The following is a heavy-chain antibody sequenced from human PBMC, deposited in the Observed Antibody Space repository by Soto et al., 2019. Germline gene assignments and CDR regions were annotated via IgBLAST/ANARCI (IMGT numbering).Heavy chain of an antibody. J-gene: IGHJ6*02. CDR3: ARGSCYSGCYYYYGMDV. D-gene: IGHD2-15*01. V-gene: IGHV3-30-3*01. CDR1: GFTFSSYA. CDR2: ISYDGSNK. Sequence: GGSLRLSCAASGFTFSSYAMHWVRQAPGKGLEWVAVISYDGSNKYYADSVKGRFTISRDNSKNTLYLQMNSLRAEDTAVYYCARGSCYSGCYYYYGMDVWGQGTTVTVSS.